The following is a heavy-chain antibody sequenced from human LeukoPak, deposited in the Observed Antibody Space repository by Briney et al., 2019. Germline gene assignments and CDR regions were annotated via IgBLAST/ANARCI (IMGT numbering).Heavy chain of an antibody. CDR3: ARDDFWSGYGAFDI. J-gene: IGHJ3*02. CDR1: GFTVSSNY. D-gene: IGHD3-3*01. Sequence: GGSLRLSFAASGFTVSSNYMSWVRQAPGKGLEWVSVIYSGGSTYYADSVKGRFTISRDNSKNTLYLQMNSLRAEDTAVYYCARDDFWSGYGAFDIWGQGTMVTVSS. CDR2: IYSGGST. V-gene: IGHV3-66*01.